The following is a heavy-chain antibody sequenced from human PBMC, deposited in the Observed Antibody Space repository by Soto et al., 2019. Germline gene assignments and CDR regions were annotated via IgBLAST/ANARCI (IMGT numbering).Heavy chain of an antibody. CDR3: ARGRLYYYESFGY. V-gene: IGHV3-74*01. CDR2: INIDESTT. J-gene: IGHJ4*01. Sequence: GGCLRLSCTASGFTFGTYWIHWVRQAPGKGLMWVSRINIDESTTNYADSVKGRFTISRDNAKNTVYLQMNSLTAEETAMYYCARGRLYYYESFGYWGQGTLVAVSS. CDR1: GFTFGTYW. D-gene: IGHD3-22*01.